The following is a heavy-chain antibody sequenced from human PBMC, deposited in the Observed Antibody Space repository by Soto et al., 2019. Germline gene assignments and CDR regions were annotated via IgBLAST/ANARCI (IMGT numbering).Heavy chain of an antibody. D-gene: IGHD1-26*01. Sequence: SETLSLTCTVSGGSISSGDYYWTWIRQPPGKGLEWIAYIHNTGSPYYNLSLKSRLTISLDTSKNQFSLRLSSVTAADTAVYYCARSRHSGSYFFDXWGQGILVTV. CDR3: ARSRHSGSYFFDX. V-gene: IGHV4-30-4*01. CDR1: GGSISSGDYY. CDR2: IHNTGSP. J-gene: IGHJ4*02.